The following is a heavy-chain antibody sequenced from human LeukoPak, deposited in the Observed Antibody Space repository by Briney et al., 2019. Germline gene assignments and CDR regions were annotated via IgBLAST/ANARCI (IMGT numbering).Heavy chain of an antibody. CDR2: IYYSGST. V-gene: IGHV4-59*01. D-gene: IGHD4-17*01. Sequence: SETLSLTCTVSGGSISSYYWSWIRQPPGKGLEWIGYIYYSGSTNYNPSLKSRVTISVDTSKNQFSLKPSSVTAADTAVYYCARDRFGDYGTQFDYWGQGTLVTVSS. J-gene: IGHJ4*02. CDR3: ARDRFGDYGTQFDY. CDR1: GGSISSYY.